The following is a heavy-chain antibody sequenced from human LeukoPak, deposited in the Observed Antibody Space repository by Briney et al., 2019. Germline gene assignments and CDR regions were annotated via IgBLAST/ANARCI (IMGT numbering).Heavy chain of an antibody. CDR3: AKDGCSSTGCYSFYYYYMDV. V-gene: IGHV3-11*04. CDR1: GFTFSDYY. D-gene: IGHD2-2*01. Sequence: GGSLRLSCVASGFTFSDYYMTWIRQAPGRGLEWVSYMSSSGSGIYYTESVKGRFTISRDNSKNTLYLQMNSLRAEDTAVYYCAKDGCSSTGCYSFYYYYMDVWGKGTTVTVSS. CDR2: MSSSGSGI. J-gene: IGHJ6*03.